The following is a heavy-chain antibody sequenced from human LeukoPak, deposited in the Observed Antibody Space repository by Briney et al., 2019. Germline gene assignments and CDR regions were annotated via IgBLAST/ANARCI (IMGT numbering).Heavy chain of an antibody. Sequence: GGSLRLSCAASGFTFSTYGMHWVRQAPGKGLEWVAFIRYDGNNKFYADSVKGRFTISRDNAKNSLYLQMNSLRAEDTAVYYCAREMGGYPFDNWGQGTLVTVSS. D-gene: IGHD5-12*01. V-gene: IGHV3-30*02. J-gene: IGHJ4*02. CDR3: AREMGGYPFDN. CDR2: IRYDGNNK. CDR1: GFTFSTYG.